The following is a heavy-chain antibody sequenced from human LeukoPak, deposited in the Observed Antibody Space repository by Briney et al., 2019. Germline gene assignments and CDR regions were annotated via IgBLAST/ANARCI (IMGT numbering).Heavy chain of an antibody. V-gene: IGHV4-34*01. D-gene: IGHD3-10*01. CDR3: ARPYYYGSGGSDY. CDR1: GGSFSGYY. J-gene: IGHJ4*02. CDR2: INHSGST. Sequence: SETLSLTCAVYGGSFSGYYWSWIRQPPGKGLEWIGEINHSGSTNYNPSLKSRVTISVDTSKNQFSLKLSSVTAADTAVYYCARPYYYGSGGSDYWGQGTLVTVSS.